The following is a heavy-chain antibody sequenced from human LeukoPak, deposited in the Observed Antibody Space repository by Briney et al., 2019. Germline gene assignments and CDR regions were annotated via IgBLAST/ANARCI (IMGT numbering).Heavy chain of an antibody. CDR2: ISSSSSYI. V-gene: IGHV3-21*01. D-gene: IGHD3-9*01. Sequence: PGGSLRLSCAASGFTFSSYSMNWVRQAPGKGLEWVSSISSSSSYIYYADSVKGRFTISRDNAKNSLYLQMNSLSAEDTAVYYCARAPLRYFDWLSYYFDYWGQGTLVTVSS. J-gene: IGHJ4*02. CDR1: GFTFSSYS. CDR3: ARAPLRYFDWLSYYFDY.